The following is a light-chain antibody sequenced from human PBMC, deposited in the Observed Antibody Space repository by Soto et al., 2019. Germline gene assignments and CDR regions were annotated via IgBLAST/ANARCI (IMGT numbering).Light chain of an antibody. Sequence: ALQVTQSPSSLSASVGDRVTITCRASQGIRNDLGWYQQKPGKAPKLLIYAASSLQSGVPSRFSGSGSGTDFTLTISSLQPEDFATYYCLQDYNYPPTFGQGTKLEIK. CDR1: QGIRND. J-gene: IGKJ2*01. CDR3: LQDYNYPPT. CDR2: AAS. V-gene: IGKV1-6*01.